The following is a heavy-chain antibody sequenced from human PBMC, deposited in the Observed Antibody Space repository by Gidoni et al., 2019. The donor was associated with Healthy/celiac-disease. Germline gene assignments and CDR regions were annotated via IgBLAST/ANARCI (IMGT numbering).Heavy chain of an antibody. CDR1: GGSFSGYD. D-gene: IGHD3-3*01. J-gene: IGHJ5*02. CDR3: ARVEGLITIFGVVSRFDP. Sequence: QVQLQQWGAGLLKPSETLSLTCAVYGGSFSGYDWGWIRQPPGKGLEWIGEINHSGSTNYNPSLKSRVTISVDTSKNQFSLKLSSVTAADPAVYYCARVEGLITIFGVVSRFDPWGQGTLVTVSS. V-gene: IGHV4-34*01. CDR2: INHSGST.